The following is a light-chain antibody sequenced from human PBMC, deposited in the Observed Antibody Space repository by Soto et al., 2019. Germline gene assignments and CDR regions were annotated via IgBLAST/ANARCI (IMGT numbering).Light chain of an antibody. V-gene: IGKV1-5*03. J-gene: IGKJ5*01. CDR3: QQRTNWPPIT. Sequence: IKLTQSPSTLSGYVGDRVTLTWRASQTISSWLAWYQQKPGKAPKLLIYEASSLQSGVPSRFSGSGSGTDFTLTISSLEPEDFAVYYCQQRTNWPPITFGQGTRLEIK. CDR2: EAS. CDR1: QTISSW.